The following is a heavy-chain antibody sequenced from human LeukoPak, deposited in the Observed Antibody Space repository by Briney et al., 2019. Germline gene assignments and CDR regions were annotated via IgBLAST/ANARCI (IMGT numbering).Heavy chain of an antibody. D-gene: IGHD3-10*01. Sequence: SETLSLTCIVSGGSISSGGYYWSWIRQHPGKGLEWIGYIYYSGSTYYNPSLKSRVTISVDTSKNQFSLKLSSVTAADTAVYYCARFDYGSGSYFYFDYWGQGTLVTVSS. J-gene: IGHJ4*02. CDR2: IYYSGST. V-gene: IGHV4-31*03. CDR1: GGSISSGGYY. CDR3: ARFDYGSGSYFYFDY.